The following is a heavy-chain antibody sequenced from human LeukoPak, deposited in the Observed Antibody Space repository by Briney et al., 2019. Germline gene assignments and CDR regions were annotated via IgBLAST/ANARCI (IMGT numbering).Heavy chain of an antibody. CDR3: ARDSGYDILTGYIIFDS. J-gene: IGHJ4*02. Sequence: GGSLRLSCAASGFTFTNYGIHWVRQAPGKGLEWVSTISSSSNYIYYVGSVKGRFSISRDNAKNSLYLQMNSLRAEDTAVYYCARDSGYDILTGYIIFDSWGQGTLVTVSS. D-gene: IGHD3-9*01. CDR2: ISSSSNYI. V-gene: IGHV3-21*01. CDR1: GFTFTNYG.